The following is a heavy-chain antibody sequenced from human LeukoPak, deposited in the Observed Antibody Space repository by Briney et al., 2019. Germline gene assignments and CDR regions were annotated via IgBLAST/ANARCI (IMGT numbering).Heavy chain of an antibody. Sequence: EGSLRLSCAASGFTFSSYAMHWVRQAPGKGLEWVAVISYDGSNKYYADSVKGRFTISRDNSKNTLYLQMNSLRAEDTAVYYCARAAAGESALLSRGNYYYYGMDVWGQGTTVTVSS. CDR1: GFTFSSYA. J-gene: IGHJ6*02. CDR2: ISYDGSNK. V-gene: IGHV3-30-3*01. D-gene: IGHD1-14*01. CDR3: ARAAAGESALLSRGNYYYYGMDV.